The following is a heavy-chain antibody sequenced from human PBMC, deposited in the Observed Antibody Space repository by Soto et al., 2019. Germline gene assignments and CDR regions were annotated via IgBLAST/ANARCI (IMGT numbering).Heavy chain of an antibody. CDR3: ARSDREDILVVVGARPGEYGTDI. CDR2: IAHDGSNA. CDR1: GFTFRNHA. Sequence: QVQLVESGGGVVQPGGSLRLSCAASGFTFRNHAMHWVRQAPGKGLECLAVIAHDGSNAFYRDSVKGRFTVSRDNSKNTLYLYMNSLRSEDTSVYYCARSDREDILVVVGARPGEYGTDIWGQGTTVIVSS. J-gene: IGHJ6*02. V-gene: IGHV3-30-3*01. D-gene: IGHD2-15*01.